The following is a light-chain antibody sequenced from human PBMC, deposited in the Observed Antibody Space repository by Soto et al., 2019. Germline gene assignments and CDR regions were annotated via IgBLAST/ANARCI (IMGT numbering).Light chain of an antibody. Sequence: EIVMTQSPATLSVSPGERATLSCRASQSVSSNLAWYQQKPGQAPRLLIYGASTRATGIPARFSGSGSGTAFTLTISSLPSEDFAVYYCQQYNKWPLTFGGGTKVEIK. J-gene: IGKJ4*01. V-gene: IGKV3D-15*01. CDR3: QQYNKWPLT. CDR2: GAS. CDR1: QSVSSN.